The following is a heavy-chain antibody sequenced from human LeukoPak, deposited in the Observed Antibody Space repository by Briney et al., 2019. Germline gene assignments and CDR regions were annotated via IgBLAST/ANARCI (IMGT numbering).Heavy chain of an antibody. CDR3: ARKGLRSGYVPLDY. V-gene: IGHV4-39*01. CDR2: IYYSGST. D-gene: IGHD3-3*01. J-gene: IGHJ4*02. CDR1: GGSISPYY. Sequence: SETLSLTCTVSGGSISPYYWGWIRQPPGKGLEWIGSIYYSGSTYYNPSLKSRVTISVDTSKNQFSLKLSSVTAADTAVYYCARKGLRSGYVPLDYWGQGTLVTVSS.